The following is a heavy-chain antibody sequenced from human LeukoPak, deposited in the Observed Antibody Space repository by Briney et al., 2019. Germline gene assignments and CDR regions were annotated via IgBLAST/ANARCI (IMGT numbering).Heavy chain of an antibody. Sequence: SVKVSCKASGGTFSSYAISWVRQAPGQGLEWMGGIIPIFGAANYAQKFQGRVTITADESTSTAYMELSSLRSEDTAVYYCARDKEYGDLLWGQGTLVTVSS. V-gene: IGHV1-69*01. J-gene: IGHJ4*02. CDR2: IIPIFGAA. CDR3: ARDKEYGDLL. CDR1: GGTFSSYA. D-gene: IGHD4-17*01.